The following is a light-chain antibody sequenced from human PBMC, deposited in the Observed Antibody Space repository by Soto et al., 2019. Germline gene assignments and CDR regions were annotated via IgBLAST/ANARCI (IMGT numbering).Light chain of an antibody. CDR1: QSVLYDSNNKNY. J-gene: IGKJ4*01. CDR3: QQYYSLPLT. V-gene: IGKV4-1*01. CDR2: WAS. Sequence: DIVMSQSPDSLAASLGERATINCKSSQSVLYDSNNKNYLAWYQQKPGQPPKXXIYWASTRESGVPDRFSGSGSGTDFTLTITSLKAEDVEVYYCQQYYSLPLTFGGGTKVDIK.